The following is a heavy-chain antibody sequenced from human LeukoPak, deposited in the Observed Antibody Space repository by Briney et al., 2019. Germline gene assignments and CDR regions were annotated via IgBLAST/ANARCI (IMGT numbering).Heavy chain of an antibody. CDR1: GYTFTGYY. J-gene: IGHJ6*03. CDR2: INPNSGGT. CDR3: ARGAAAGTFPYLCGYMDV. V-gene: IGHV1-2*02. Sequence: GASVKVSCKASGYTFTGYYMHWVRQAPGQGLEWMGWINPNSGGTNYAQKFQGRVTMTRDTSISTAYMELSRLRSDDTAVYYCARGAAAGTFPYLCGYMDVGGKATTVTVSS. D-gene: IGHD6-13*01.